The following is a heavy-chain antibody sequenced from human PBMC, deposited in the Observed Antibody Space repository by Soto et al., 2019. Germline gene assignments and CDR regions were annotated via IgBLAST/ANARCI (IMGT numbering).Heavy chain of an antibody. CDR1: GYTFTSYG. CDR3: VRDASSGYRGWWDP. V-gene: IGHV1-18*01. J-gene: IGHJ5*02. Sequence: QVQLVQSGTEVKKPGASVMVSCKTSGYTFTSYGISWVRQAPGQGLEWMGLISPYNGDTIYARKFQGRVIVTADTATSTVYMELRSVRSDDTAVYYCVRDASSGYRGWWDPWGQGTMVTVSS. D-gene: IGHD5-18*01. CDR2: ISPYNGDT.